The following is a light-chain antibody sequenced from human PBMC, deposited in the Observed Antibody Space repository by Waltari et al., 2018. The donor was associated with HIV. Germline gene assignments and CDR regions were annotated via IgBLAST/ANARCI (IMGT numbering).Light chain of an antibody. V-gene: IGLV2-23*02. Sequence: QSALTQPASVSGSPGQSITISCTGTSSDVGSYNLVSWYQQHPGKAPKLMIYEVSKRPSGVSNRFSASKSDNTASLTISGLQAEDEADYYCCSYAGSKMVFGGGTKLTVL. CDR1: SSDVGSYNL. J-gene: IGLJ3*02. CDR3: CSYAGSKMV. CDR2: EVS.